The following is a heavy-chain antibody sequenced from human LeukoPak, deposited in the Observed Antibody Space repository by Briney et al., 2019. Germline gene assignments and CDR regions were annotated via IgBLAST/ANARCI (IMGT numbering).Heavy chain of an antibody. J-gene: IGHJ4*02. CDR1: GFTVSSNY. V-gene: IGHV3-23*01. D-gene: IGHD3-22*01. CDR3: AKNSDISVYYSEGFDY. Sequence: PGGSLRLSCAASGFTVSSNYMSWVRQAPGKGLEWVSAISGGGSATFYAASVKGRFTISRDNSKNTVFLQMNSLRAEDTAVYYCAKNSDISVYYSEGFDYWGQGTLATVSS. CDR2: ISGGGSAT.